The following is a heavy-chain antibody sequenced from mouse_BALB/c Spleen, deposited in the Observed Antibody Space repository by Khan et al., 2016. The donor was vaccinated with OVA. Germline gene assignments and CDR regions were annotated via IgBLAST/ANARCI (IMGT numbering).Heavy chain of an antibody. D-gene: IGHD3-1*01. CDR3: PRRGSARATLWFAY. CDR2: INPSNGGT. Sequence: QVQLQQSGAELVKPGASVKLSCKASGYTFTSYYMYWLKQRPGQGLEWIGEINPSNGGTNFNEKFKSKATLTVDKSSRTAYMQLSRLTSEDSAVSYCPRRGSARATLWFAYWGQGTLVTVSA. V-gene: IGHV1S81*02. J-gene: IGHJ3*01. CDR1: GYTFTSYY.